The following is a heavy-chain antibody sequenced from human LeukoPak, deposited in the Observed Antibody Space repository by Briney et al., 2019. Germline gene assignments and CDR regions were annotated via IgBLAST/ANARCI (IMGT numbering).Heavy chain of an antibody. CDR2: IYYSGST. J-gene: IGHJ5*02. D-gene: IGHD3-22*01. CDR3: ARDYDSSGYYYGWFDP. V-gene: IGHV4-34*09. CDR1: GGSFSGYY. Sequence: SETLSLTCAVYGGSFSGYYWSWIRQPPGKGLEWIGYIYYSGSTYYNPSLKSRVTISVDTSKNQFSLKLSSVTAADTAVYYCARDYDSSGYYYGWFDPWGQGTLVTVSS.